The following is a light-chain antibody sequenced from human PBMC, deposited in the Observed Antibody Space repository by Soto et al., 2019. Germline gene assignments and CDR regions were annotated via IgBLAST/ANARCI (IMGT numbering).Light chain of an antibody. CDR3: QAYDYSLTASV. J-gene: IGLJ3*02. Sequence: QSVLTQPPSVSGAPGQSVTLSCTGSGANIGTYEVHWYQQVPGIAPRLLIQHNFNRPSGVPDRFSGSKSGTSASLTITGLQAGDEAYYYCQAYDYSLTASVFGGGTKVTVL. V-gene: IGLV1-40*01. CDR2: HNF. CDR1: GANIGTYE.